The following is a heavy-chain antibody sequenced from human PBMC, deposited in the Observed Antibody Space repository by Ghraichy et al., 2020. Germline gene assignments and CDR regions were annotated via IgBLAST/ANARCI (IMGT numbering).Heavy chain of an antibody. V-gene: IGHV3-48*03. J-gene: IGHJ6*02. CDR3: ARADYYYYGMDV. CDR2: ISSSGSRI. Sequence: GESLNISCAASGFTFRSYEMNWVRQAPGKGLEWVAYISSSGSRINYEDSVKGRFTISRDNAKNSLYLQMNSLRAEDTAVYYCARADYYYYGMDVWGQGTTVTVSS. CDR1: GFTFRSYE.